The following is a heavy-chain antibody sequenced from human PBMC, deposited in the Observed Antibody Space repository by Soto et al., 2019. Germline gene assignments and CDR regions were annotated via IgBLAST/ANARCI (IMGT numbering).Heavy chain of an antibody. Sequence: ASETLSLTCTVSGGSVTSGNYYWSWIRQPPGKGLEWIGHIYYSGSTNYNPSLKSRVTISVDASKNQFSLKLSSVSAADTAIYYCARGPVVTPFVDYWGQGTPVTVSS. D-gene: IGHD2-21*02. CDR1: GGSVTSGNYY. V-gene: IGHV4-61*01. CDR2: IYYSGST. CDR3: ARGPVVTPFVDY. J-gene: IGHJ4*03.